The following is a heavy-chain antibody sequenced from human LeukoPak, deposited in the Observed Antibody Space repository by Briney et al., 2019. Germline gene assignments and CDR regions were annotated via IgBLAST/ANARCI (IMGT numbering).Heavy chain of an antibody. CDR2: ISPYNDDT. V-gene: IGHV1-18*01. D-gene: IGHD5-12*01. CDR1: GYSFTDYY. J-gene: IGHJ4*02. Sequence: ASVKVSCKTSGYSFTDYYLHWVRQAPGQGLEWMGWISPYNDDTRYEQTLQGRVTMTTDTSTSTVYMELRSLRSDDTAVYYCARSGSGYNPIDFWGQGTRVTVSS. CDR3: ARSGSGYNPIDF.